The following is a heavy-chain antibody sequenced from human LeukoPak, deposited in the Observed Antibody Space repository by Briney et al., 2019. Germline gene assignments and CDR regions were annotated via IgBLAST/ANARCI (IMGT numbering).Heavy chain of an antibody. V-gene: IGHV1-2*04. D-gene: IGHD5-18*01. CDR3: ARDRGYSYGWSGFDY. Sequence: ASVKVSCKASGYTFTGYYMHWVRQAPGQGLEWMGWINPNSGGTNYVQKFQGWVTMTRDTSISTAYMELSRLRSDDTAVYYCARDRGYSYGWSGFDYWGQGTLVTVSS. J-gene: IGHJ4*02. CDR2: INPNSGGT. CDR1: GYTFTGYY.